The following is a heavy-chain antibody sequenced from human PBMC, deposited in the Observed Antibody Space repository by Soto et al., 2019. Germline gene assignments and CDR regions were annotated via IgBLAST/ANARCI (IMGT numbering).Heavy chain of an antibody. V-gene: IGHV4-39*01. CDR1: GGSISSSSYY. CDR3: DVTAMVRRGYGMDV. CDR2: IYYSGST. Sequence: SETLSLTCTVSGGSISSSSYYWGWIRQPPGKGLEWIGSIYYSGSTYYNPSLKSRVTISVDTSKNQFSLKLSSVTAADTAVYYCDVTAMVRRGYGMDVWGQGTTVTVSS. D-gene: IGHD5-18*01. J-gene: IGHJ6*02.